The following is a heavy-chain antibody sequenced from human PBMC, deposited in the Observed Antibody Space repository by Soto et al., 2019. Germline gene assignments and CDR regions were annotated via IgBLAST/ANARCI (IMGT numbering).Heavy chain of an antibody. CDR3: ARDLSRSGYGTEAFDI. CDR1: GFTFSSYA. D-gene: IGHD5-12*01. V-gene: IGHV3-30-3*01. CDR2: ISYDGSNK. J-gene: IGHJ3*02. Sequence: QVQLVESGGGVVQPGRSLRLSCAASGFTFSSYAMHWVRQAPGKGLEWVAVISYDGSNKYYADSVKGRFTISRDNSKNTLYLQMNSLRAEDTAVYYCARDLSRSGYGTEAFDIWGQGTMVTVSS.